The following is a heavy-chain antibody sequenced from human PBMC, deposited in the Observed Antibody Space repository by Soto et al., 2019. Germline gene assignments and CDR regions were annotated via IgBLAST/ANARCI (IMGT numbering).Heavy chain of an antibody. V-gene: IGHV4-34*01. J-gene: IGHJ4*02. CDR3: ARSSGRGWSY. CDR1: GGSFSGYY. CDR2: ITHSGSA. Sequence: QVQLQQWGAGLLKPSETLSLTCAVYGGSFSGYYWTWIRQPPGKGLEWIGEITHSGSANYNPSLKGRVTISVDTSKNQFSLTLNSVTAADTAVYYCARSSGRGWSYWGQGTLVTVSS. D-gene: IGHD3-22*01.